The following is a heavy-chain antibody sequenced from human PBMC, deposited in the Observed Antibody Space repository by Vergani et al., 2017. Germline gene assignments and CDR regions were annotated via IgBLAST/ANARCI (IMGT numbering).Heavy chain of an antibody. CDR1: GFTFSSYS. CDR3: ARGSTMTTVTTGFDP. D-gene: IGHD4-17*01. V-gene: IGHV3-21*04. J-gene: IGHJ5*02. Sequence: EVQLVESGGGLVKPGGSLRLSCAASGFTFSSYSMNWVRQAPGKGLEWVSSISSSSSYIYYADSVKGRFTISRDNAKNSLYLQMNSLRAEDTAVYYCARGSTMTTVTTGFDPWGQGTLVTVSS. CDR2: ISSSSSYI.